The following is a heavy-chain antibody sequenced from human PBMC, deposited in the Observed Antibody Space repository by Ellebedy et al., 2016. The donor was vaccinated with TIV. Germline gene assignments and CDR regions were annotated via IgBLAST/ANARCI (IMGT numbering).Heavy chain of an antibody. CDR3: ASLKLVWLWESLA. CDR1: GFSFSSYA. V-gene: IGHV3-23*01. J-gene: IGHJ5*02. CDR2: ISGSGSTI. Sequence: ESLKISCAASGFSFSSYAMSWGRQAAGRGLEGVATISGSGSTIYYADSVKGRVTISRNNSKNTLFLQMNSLRAEDTAVYYCASLKLVWLWESLAWGQGTLFTVSS. D-gene: IGHD3-10*01.